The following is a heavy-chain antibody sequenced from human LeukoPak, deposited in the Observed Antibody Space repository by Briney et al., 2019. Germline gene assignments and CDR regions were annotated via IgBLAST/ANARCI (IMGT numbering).Heavy chain of an antibody. CDR1: GFTFDDYA. V-gene: IGHV3-9*01. CDR3: AKDGIEAAGNENYYYYYMDV. Sequence: GGSLRLSCAASGFTFDDYAMHWVRQAPGKGLEGVSGISWDGGSIGYADSVKGRFTISRDNAKNSLYLQMNSLRAEDTALYYCAKDGIEAAGNENYYYYYMDVWGKGTTVTVSS. J-gene: IGHJ6*03. D-gene: IGHD6-13*01. CDR2: ISWDGGSI.